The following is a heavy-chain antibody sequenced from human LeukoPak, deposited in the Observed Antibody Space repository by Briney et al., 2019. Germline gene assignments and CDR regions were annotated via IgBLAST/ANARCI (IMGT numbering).Heavy chain of an antibody. CDR3: ARHVTYYYDSSGYYYDI. CDR2: IYPGDSDT. V-gene: IGHV5-51*01. Sequence: PGESLKISCKGSGYSFTSYWIGWGRQMPGKGLEWMGIIYPGDSDTRYSPSFQGQVTISADKSISTAYLQWSSLKASDTAMYYCARHVTYYYDSSGYYYDIWGQGTMVTVSS. J-gene: IGHJ3*02. CDR1: GYSFTSYW. D-gene: IGHD3-22*01.